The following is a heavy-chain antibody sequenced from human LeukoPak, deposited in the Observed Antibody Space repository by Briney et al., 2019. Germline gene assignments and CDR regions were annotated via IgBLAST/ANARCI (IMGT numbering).Heavy chain of an antibody. D-gene: IGHD6-13*01. CDR2: IYYSGST. Sequence: SETLSLTCAVSGGSISSYYRSWIRQPPGKGLEWIGYIYYSGSTKYNPSLKSRVSISVDTPKNHFSLKLSSVTAADAAVYYCAGTLAGPNWFDSCGQGTQVTVSS. CDR3: AGTLAGPNWFDS. J-gene: IGHJ5*01. CDR1: GGSISSYY. V-gene: IGHV4-59*08.